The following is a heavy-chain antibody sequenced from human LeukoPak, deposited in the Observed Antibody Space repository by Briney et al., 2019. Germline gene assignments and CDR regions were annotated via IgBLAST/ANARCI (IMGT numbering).Heavy chain of an antibody. D-gene: IGHD2-15*01. V-gene: IGHV3-30*18. CDR2: ISYDGSTK. Sequence: PGRSLRLSCAASGFTFSSYGMHWVRQAPGKGLEWVAVISYDGSTKHYPDSVKGRFTISRDNSKNTLYLQMNSLRAEGTAVYYCAKDRYCSGGSCYYDAFDIWGQGTMVTVSS. CDR3: AKDRYCSGGSCYYDAFDI. J-gene: IGHJ3*02. CDR1: GFTFSSYG.